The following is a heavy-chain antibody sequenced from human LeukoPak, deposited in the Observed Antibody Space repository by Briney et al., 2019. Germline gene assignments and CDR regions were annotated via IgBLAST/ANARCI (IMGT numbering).Heavy chain of an antibody. Sequence: ASVKVSCKASGYTFTSYGISWVRQAPGQGLEWMGWISAYNGNTNYAQKLQGRVTITADKSTSTAYMELSSLRSEDTAVYYCARVGSSWSTAFDYWGQGTLVTVSS. CDR3: ARVGSSWSTAFDY. CDR1: GYTFTSYG. CDR2: ISAYNGNT. J-gene: IGHJ4*02. V-gene: IGHV1-18*04. D-gene: IGHD6-13*01.